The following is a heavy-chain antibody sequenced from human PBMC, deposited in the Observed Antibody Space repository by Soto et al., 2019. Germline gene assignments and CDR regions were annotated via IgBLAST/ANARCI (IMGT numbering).Heavy chain of an antibody. CDR1: GGSIGSYY. D-gene: IGHD6-19*01. CDR3: ARGGQWLAR. Sequence: SETLSLTCTVSGGSIGSYYWSWIRQPPGKGLEWIGYIYYSGSPSYNPSLKSRVTISVDTSKNQFSLKLSSVTAADTAVYYCARGGQWLARWGQVTLVTVSS. V-gene: IGHV4-59*01. CDR2: IYYSGSP. J-gene: IGHJ4*02.